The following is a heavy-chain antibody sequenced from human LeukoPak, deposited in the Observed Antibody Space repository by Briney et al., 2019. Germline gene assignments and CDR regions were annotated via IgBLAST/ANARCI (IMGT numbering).Heavy chain of an antibody. CDR2: ITSGSTTI. J-gene: IGHJ4*02. CDR3: AREDFRSHFDY. CDR1: GFTFSNYN. D-gene: IGHD3/OR15-3a*01. V-gene: IGHV3-48*01. Sequence: GGSLRLSCAASGFTFSNYNMNWVRPAPGKGLEWVSYITSGSTTIYYADSVKGRFTISRDDSKNSLYLQMNSLRAEDTAVYYCAREDFRSHFDYWGQGTLVTVSS.